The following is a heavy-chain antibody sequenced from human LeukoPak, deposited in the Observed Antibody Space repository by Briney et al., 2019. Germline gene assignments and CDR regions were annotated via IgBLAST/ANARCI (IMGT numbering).Heavy chain of an antibody. V-gene: IGHV5-51*01. Sequence: GESLKISCKGSGYSFTSYWIGWVRQMPGKGLEWMGMIYPGYSDTRYSPSFQGQVTISADKSTSTAYLQWRRLKASDTAMYYCARQETGSVGSYWGQGTLVTVSS. CDR1: GYSFTSYW. CDR3: ARQETGSVGSY. D-gene: IGHD3-10*01. CDR2: IYPGYSDT. J-gene: IGHJ4*02.